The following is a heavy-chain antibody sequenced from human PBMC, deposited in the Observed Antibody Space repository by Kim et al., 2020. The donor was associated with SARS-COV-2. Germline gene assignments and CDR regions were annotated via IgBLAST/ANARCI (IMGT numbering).Heavy chain of an antibody. D-gene: IGHD5-12*01. V-gene: IGHV1-2*06. J-gene: IGHJ4*02. CDR3: ARVQDKSGYDSYYFDY. CDR1: GYTFTGYY. CDR2: INPNSGGT. Sequence: ASVKVSCKASGYTFTGYYMHWVRQAPGQGLEWMGRINPNSGGTNYAQKFQGRVTMTRDTSISTAYMELSRLRSDDTAVYYCARVQDKSGYDSYYFDYWGQGTLVTVSS.